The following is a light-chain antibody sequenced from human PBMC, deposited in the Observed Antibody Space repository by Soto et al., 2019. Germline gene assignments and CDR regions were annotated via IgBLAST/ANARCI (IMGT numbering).Light chain of an antibody. CDR1: SSVPSIY. J-gene: IGKJ1*01. CDR2: ATS. CDR3: QQCATSPWT. Sequence: EIVLTQSPGSLSLSPGERATLSCRASSSVPSIYLAWYQQKPGQAPRVLIYATSSRATGIPDRFSGSGSGTDFTLNISRLEPEDFALYFCQQCATSPWTFGQGTKVEIK. V-gene: IGKV3-20*01.